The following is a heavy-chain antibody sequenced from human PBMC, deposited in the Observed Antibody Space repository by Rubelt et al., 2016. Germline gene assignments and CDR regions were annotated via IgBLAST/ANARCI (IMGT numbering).Heavy chain of an antibody. CDR3: ASGLVGGTHFFDY. CDR2: INSDGSST. CDR1: GFTFSSYG. V-gene: IGHV3-74*02. J-gene: IGHJ4*02. D-gene: IGHD1-26*01. Sequence: QRGESGGGVVQPGRSLRLSCAASGFTFSSYGMHWVRQAPGKGLVWVSRINSDGSSTSYADSVKGRFTISRDNAKNTLYLQMNSLRAEDTAVYYCASGLVGGTHFFDYWGQGTLVTVSS.